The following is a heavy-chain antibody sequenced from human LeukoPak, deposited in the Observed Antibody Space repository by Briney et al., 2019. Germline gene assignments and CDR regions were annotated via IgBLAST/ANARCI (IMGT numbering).Heavy chain of an antibody. J-gene: IGHJ4*02. V-gene: IGHV6-1*01. CDR1: GDSVSSYTAA. D-gene: IGHD2-15*01. CDR3: ARDGWPAFDY. CDR2: TYYRSKWYN. Sequence: SQTLSLTCAISGDSVSSYTAAWNWIRQSPSRGLEWLGRTYYRSKWYNDYGESVKSRITMNPDTSKNQFSLQLNSVTPEDTAVYYCARDGWPAFDYWGQGTLVTVSS.